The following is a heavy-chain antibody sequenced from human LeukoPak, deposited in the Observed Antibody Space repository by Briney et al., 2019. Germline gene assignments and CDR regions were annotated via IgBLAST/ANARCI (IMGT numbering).Heavy chain of an antibody. D-gene: IGHD3-16*02. Sequence: ASVKVPCKASGYTFTGYHMHWVRQAPGQGLEWMGWINPNSGGTNYAQKFQGRVTMTRDTSISTAYMELSRLRSDDTAVYYCARDGPYDYVWGSYRYYFDYWGQGTLVTVSS. CDR2: INPNSGGT. J-gene: IGHJ4*02. V-gene: IGHV1-2*02. CDR3: ARDGPYDYVWGSYRYYFDY. CDR1: GYTFTGYH.